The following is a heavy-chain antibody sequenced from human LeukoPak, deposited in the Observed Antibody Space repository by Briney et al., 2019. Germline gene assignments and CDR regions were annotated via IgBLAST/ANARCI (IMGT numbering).Heavy chain of an antibody. CDR3: ARLDYPAD. CDR1: GGSFSGYY. D-gene: IGHD4/OR15-4a*01. CDR2: INHSGST. V-gene: IGHV4-34*01. J-gene: IGHJ4*02. Sequence: SETLSLTCAVYGGSFSGYYWSWIRQPLGKGLEWIGEINHSGSTNYNPSLKSRVTISVDTSKNQFSLKLSSVTAADTAVYYCARLDYPADWGQGTLVTVSS.